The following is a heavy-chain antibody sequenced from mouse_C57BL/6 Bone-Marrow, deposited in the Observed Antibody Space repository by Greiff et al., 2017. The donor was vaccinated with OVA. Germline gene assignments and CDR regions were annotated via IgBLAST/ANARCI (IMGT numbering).Heavy chain of an antibody. V-gene: IGHV1-64*01. CDR1: GYTFTSYW. Sequence: QVQLKESGAELVKPGASVKLSCKASGYTFTSYWMHWVKQRPGQGLEWIGMIHPNSGSTNYNEKFKSKATLTVDKSSSTAYMQLSSLTSEDSAVYYCARGYGYFDYWGQGTTLTVSS. J-gene: IGHJ2*01. CDR2: IHPNSGST. CDR3: ARGYGYFDY. D-gene: IGHD1-1*02.